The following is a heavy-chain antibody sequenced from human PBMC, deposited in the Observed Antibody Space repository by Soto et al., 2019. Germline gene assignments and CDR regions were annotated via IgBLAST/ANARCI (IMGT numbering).Heavy chain of an antibody. CDR1: GFTFSSYS. Sequence: EVQLVESGGGLVKPGGSLRLSCAASGFTFSSYSMNWVRQAPGKGLEWVSSISSSSSYIYYADSVKGRFTISRDNAKNSLYLQMNSLRAEDTAVYYCARDSEYSSSSGVFDYWGQGTLVTVSS. CDR3: ARDSEYSSSSGVFDY. D-gene: IGHD6-6*01. V-gene: IGHV3-21*01. J-gene: IGHJ4*02. CDR2: ISSSSSYI.